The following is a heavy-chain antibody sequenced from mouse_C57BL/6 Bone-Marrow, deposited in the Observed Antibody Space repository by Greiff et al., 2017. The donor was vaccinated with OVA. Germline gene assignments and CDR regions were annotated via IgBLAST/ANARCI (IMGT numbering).Heavy chain of an antibody. CDR2: IRNKANGYTT. Sequence: EVQVVESGGGLVQPGGSLSLSCAASGFTFTDYYMSWVRQPPGKALEWLGFIRNKANGYTTEYSASVKGRFTISRDNSQSILYLQMNALRAEDSATYYCARWVWDVYAMDYWGQGTSVTVSS. J-gene: IGHJ4*01. CDR3: ARWVWDVYAMDY. CDR1: GFTFTDYY. V-gene: IGHV7-3*01. D-gene: IGHD4-1*01.